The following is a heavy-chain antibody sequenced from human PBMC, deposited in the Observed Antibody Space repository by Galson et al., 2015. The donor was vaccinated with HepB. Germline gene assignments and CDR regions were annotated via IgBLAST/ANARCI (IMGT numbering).Heavy chain of an antibody. V-gene: IGHV4-34*01. CDR3: ARGLRVDIVVVVAATSNWFDP. CDR1: GGSFSGYY. D-gene: IGHD2-15*01. Sequence: ETLSLTCAVYGGSFSGYYWSWIRQPPGKGLEWIGEINHSGSTNYNPSLKSRVTISVDTSKNQFSLKLSSVTAADTAVYYCARGLRVDIVVVVAATSNWFDPWGQGTLVTVSS. J-gene: IGHJ5*02. CDR2: INHSGST.